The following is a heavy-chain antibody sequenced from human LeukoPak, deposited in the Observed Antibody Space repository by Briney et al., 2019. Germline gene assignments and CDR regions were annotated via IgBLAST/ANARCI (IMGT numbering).Heavy chain of an antibody. Sequence: GGTLRLSCATSGFTFSSYPMSWVRQAPGRGLEWVSVISGNSGATYYADSVKGRFTISRDNAKNTVYLQMNNLRGEDTTLYYCSKAGDTNYYRHGDYWGQGTLVTVSS. CDR2: ISGNSGAT. V-gene: IGHV3-23*01. CDR3: SKAGDTNYYRHGDY. CDR1: GFTFSSYP. J-gene: IGHJ4*02. D-gene: IGHD4-11*01.